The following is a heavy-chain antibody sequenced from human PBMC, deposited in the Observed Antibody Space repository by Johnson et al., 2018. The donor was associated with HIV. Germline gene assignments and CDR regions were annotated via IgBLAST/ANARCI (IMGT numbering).Heavy chain of an antibody. D-gene: IGHD6-13*01. Sequence: VQLVESGGGLAQPGGSLRLSCSASGFTFSKSAMGWVRQAPGKGLEWVSAISDSGGRTHYADPVKGRFTISRDNPKNTVYLQMNSLRAEDTAVYYCARGGYSTILDAFDIWGQGTMVTVSS. CDR3: ARGGYSTILDAFDI. V-gene: IGHV3-23*04. CDR1: GFTFSKSA. CDR2: ISDSGGRT. J-gene: IGHJ3*02.